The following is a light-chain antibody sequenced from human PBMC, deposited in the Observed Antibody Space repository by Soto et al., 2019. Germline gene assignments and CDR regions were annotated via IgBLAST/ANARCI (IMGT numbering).Light chain of an antibody. J-gene: IGKJ2*01. Sequence: EIVLTQSPATLSLSPGERATLSCRASQSVSTYLAWYQQKPAQAPRLLIYDASNRATGTRARFIGSGSGTDFTLTISSLESEDFAVYYCQHRSNWPRTFGQGTKLEIK. CDR2: DAS. V-gene: IGKV3-11*01. CDR3: QHRSNWPRT. CDR1: QSVSTY.